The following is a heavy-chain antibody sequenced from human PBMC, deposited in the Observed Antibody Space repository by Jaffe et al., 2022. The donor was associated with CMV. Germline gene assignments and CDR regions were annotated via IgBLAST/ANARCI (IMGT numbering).Heavy chain of an antibody. J-gene: IGHJ4*02. CDR2: VSAAGDIT. V-gene: IGHV3-23*04. CDR1: GFTFTSHA. Sequence: EVQLVESGGGLVQPGGSLRLSCAASGFTFTSHAMIWVRQTPGRGLEWVSGVSAAGDITYYADSVKGRFTISRDNSQNTVHLQMNSLRAEDTAIYYCAKELWQHHVPYGPFDYWGQGALITVSS. CDR3: AKELWQHHVPYGPFDY. D-gene: IGHD3-10*02.